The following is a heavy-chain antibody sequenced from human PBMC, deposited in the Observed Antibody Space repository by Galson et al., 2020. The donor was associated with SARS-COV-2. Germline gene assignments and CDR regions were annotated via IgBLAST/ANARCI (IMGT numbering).Heavy chain of an antibody. CDR3: AKALRSGIGYYAMDV. Sequence: TGGSLRLSCVASGFTFDDYAMHWVRQGLGKGLEWVSLISGDGSIAYHVDSVKGRFTISRDNSKNSMYLQMNNLRSEDSAVYYCAKALRSGIGYYAMDVWGQGTTVTVSS. V-gene: IGHV3-43*02. D-gene: IGHD4-17*01. J-gene: IGHJ6*02. CDR1: GFTFDDYA. CDR2: ISGDGSIA.